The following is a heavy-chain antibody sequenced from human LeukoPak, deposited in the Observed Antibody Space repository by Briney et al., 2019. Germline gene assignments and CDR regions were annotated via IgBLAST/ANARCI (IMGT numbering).Heavy chain of an antibody. CDR2: ISGSGGST. D-gene: IGHD3-10*01. Sequence: GGSLRLSCAASGFTFSSYAMSWVRQAPGKGLEWVSAISGSGGSTYYADSVKGRFTISRDNSKSTLYLQMNSLRAEDTAVYYCAKDYVYYGSGTVDYWGQGTLVTVSS. V-gene: IGHV3-23*01. CDR1: GFTFSSYA. J-gene: IGHJ4*02. CDR3: AKDYVYYGSGTVDY.